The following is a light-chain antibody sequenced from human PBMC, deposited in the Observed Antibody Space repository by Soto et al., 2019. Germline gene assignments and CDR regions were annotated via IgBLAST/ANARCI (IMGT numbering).Light chain of an antibody. J-gene: IGLJ1*01. CDR3: SSYTTTSTQV. CDR2: GVS. Sequence: QSALTQPASVSGSPGQSITISCTGTSRDIGSFNYVSWYQHHPGTAPKLIIYGVSNRPSGVSNRFSGSKSGNTASLTISGLQAEDEADYYCSSYTTTSTQVFGTGTKVTVL. CDR1: SRDIGSFNY. V-gene: IGLV2-14*03.